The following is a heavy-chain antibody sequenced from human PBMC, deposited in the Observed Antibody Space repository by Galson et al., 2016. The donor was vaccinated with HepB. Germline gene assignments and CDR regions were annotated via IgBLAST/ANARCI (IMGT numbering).Heavy chain of an antibody. J-gene: IGHJ5*01. D-gene: IGHD3-3*01. CDR3: ARSGVGGDNTWFDS. V-gene: IGHV4-34*01. CDR1: GASFSSYS. Sequence: SETLSLTCAVYGASFSSYSWTWIRQPPGRGLEWIGEIDHRGVSHCNPSLKSRVTLSVDQSKTQFSLNVSSVTAADTAVYFCARSGVGGDNTWFDSWGQGTRVLVSS. CDR2: IDHRGVS.